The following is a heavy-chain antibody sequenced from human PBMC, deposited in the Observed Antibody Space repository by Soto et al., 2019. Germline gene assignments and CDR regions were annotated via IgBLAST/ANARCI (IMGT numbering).Heavy chain of an antibody. CDR1: GFTFSSYA. Sequence: GGSLRLSCAASGFTFSSYAMHWVRQAPGKGLEWVAVISYDGSNKYYADSVKGRFTISRDNSKNTLYLQMNSLRAEDTAVYYCARGTIWFGELLGPMDVWGQGTTVTVSS. D-gene: IGHD3-10*01. CDR3: ARGTIWFGELLGPMDV. J-gene: IGHJ6*02. CDR2: ISYDGSNK. V-gene: IGHV3-30-3*01.